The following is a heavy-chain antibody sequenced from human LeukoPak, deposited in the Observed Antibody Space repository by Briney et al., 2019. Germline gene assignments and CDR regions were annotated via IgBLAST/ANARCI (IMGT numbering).Heavy chain of an antibody. D-gene: IGHD6-13*01. CDR2: ISAYNGNT. V-gene: IGHV1-18*01. J-gene: IGHJ4*02. Sequence: ASVKVSCKASGYTFTSYGISWVRQAPGQGLEWMEWISAYNGNTNYAQKLQGRVTMTTDTSTSTAYMELRSLRSDDTAVYYCARVVGQLVRYYFDYWGQGTLVTVSS. CDR3: ARVVGQLVRYYFDY. CDR1: GYTFTSYG.